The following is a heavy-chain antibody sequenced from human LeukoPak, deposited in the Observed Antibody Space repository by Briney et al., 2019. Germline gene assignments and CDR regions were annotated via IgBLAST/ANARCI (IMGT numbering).Heavy chain of an antibody. J-gene: IGHJ6*03. CDR3: ARDPTPYSYGRYYYYYYMDV. Sequence: AGGSLRLSCAASGFTFSSYEMNWVRQAPGKGLEWVSYISSSGSTIYYADSVKGRFTISRDNAKNSLYLQMNSLRAEDTAVYYCARDPTPYSYGRYYYYYYMDVWGKGTTVTISS. D-gene: IGHD5-18*01. V-gene: IGHV3-48*03. CDR1: GFTFSSYE. CDR2: ISSSGSTI.